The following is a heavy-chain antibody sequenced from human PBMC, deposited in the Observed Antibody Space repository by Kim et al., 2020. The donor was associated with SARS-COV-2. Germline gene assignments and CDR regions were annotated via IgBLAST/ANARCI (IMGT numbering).Heavy chain of an antibody. Sequence: GGSLRLSCAASGFTFSDYYMSWIRQAPGKGLEWVSYISSSNSNTNYADSVKGRFTISRDNAKNTLYLEMNSLRAEDTAVYYCARDCRGSSSWYYFDYWG. V-gene: IGHV3-11*05. CDR2: ISSSNSNT. CDR1: GFTFSDYY. CDR3: ARDCRGSSSWYYFDY. J-gene: IGHJ4*01. D-gene: IGHD6-13*01.